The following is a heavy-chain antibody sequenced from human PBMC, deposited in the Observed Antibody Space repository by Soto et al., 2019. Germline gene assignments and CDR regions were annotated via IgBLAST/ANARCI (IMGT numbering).Heavy chain of an antibody. CDR1: GFSLNTGVAG. CDR2: IYWNEDK. CDR3: AHSGYGDYPGYNWLDP. V-gene: IGHV2-5*01. Sequence: QITLKESGPTLVKPTQTLTLTCTFSGFSLNTGVAGVGWIRQPPGKALGCLALIYWNEDKRYSPDLKSRLTSTKDTSKNQVVLTLPNMDPVDTAPYYCAHSGYGDYPGYNWLDPCGQGSLLTFSS. D-gene: IGHD4-17*01. J-gene: IGHJ5*02.